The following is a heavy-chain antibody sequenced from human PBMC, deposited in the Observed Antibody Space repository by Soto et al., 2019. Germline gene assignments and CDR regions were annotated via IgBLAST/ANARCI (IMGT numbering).Heavy chain of an antibody. Sequence: PGGSLRLSCAASGFTFSSYAMSWVRQAPGKGLEWVSAISGSGGSTYYADSVKGRFTTSRDNSKNTLYLQMNSLRAEDTAVYYCAKGKAVAATGYYFDYWGQGTLVTVSS. D-gene: IGHD6-19*01. CDR3: AKGKAVAATGYYFDY. J-gene: IGHJ4*02. CDR1: GFTFSSYA. V-gene: IGHV3-23*01. CDR2: ISGSGGST.